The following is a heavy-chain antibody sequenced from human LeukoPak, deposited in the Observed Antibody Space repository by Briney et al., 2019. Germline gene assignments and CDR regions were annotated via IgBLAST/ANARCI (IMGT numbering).Heavy chain of an antibody. CDR2: ISSSSSTI. V-gene: IGHV3-48*01. D-gene: IGHD5-24*01. CDR1: GFTFSSYS. J-gene: IGHJ6*03. CDR3: ARAPDGIRDGYSWGFYYYYMDV. Sequence: GGSLRLSCAASGFTFSSYSMNWVRQAPGAGLECLSYISSSSSTIYCADCVKGRFTIARDNVKNSRYLQMNCLKAEDTTVYYCARAPDGIRDGYSWGFYYYYMDVWGKGTTVTVSS.